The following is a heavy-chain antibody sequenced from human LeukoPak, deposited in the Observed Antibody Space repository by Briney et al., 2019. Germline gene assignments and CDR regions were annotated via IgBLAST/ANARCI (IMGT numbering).Heavy chain of an antibody. J-gene: IGHJ2*01. D-gene: IGHD3-22*01. CDR3: ARSYYDSSGPSKGRYFDL. CDR1: GGSFSGYC. CDR2: INHSGST. V-gene: IGHV4-34*01. Sequence: PSETLSLTCAVSGGSFSGYCWSWIRQPPGKGLEWIGEINHSGSTNYNPSLKSRVTISVDTSKNQFSLKLSSVTAADTAVYYCARSYYDSSGPSKGRYFDLWGRGTLVTVSS.